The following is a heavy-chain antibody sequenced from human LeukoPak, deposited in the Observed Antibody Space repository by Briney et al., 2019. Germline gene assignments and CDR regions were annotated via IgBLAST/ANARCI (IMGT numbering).Heavy chain of an antibody. CDR3: ARAFYHSSGCVDY. V-gene: IGHV3-7*01. CDR2: IKQDGSEK. Sequence: GGSLRLSCAASGFTFSTYWMSWVRQAPGKGLEWVANIKQDGSEKYYVDSVKGRFTISRDNAKNSLYLQMSSLRAEDTALYYCARAFYHSSGCVDYWGQGTLVTVSS. CDR1: GFTFSTYW. J-gene: IGHJ4*02. D-gene: IGHD3-22*01.